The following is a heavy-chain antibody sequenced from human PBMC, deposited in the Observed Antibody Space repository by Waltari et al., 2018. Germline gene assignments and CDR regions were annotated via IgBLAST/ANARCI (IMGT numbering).Heavy chain of an antibody. J-gene: IGHJ3*02. CDR3: ARDRFSSGPGALDI. V-gene: IGHV3-53*01. CDR2: IYSGGDT. Sequence: EVQLVECGGGLIQPGGSLRVSCAASGFTVSNNYTNWVRQAPGKGLAGVSVIYSGGDTYYAYSVKGRFTISRDNSKNMMYLQMNSLRAEDTAVYYCARDRFSSGPGALDIWGQGTMVTVSS. CDR1: GFTVSNNY. D-gene: IGHD6-25*01.